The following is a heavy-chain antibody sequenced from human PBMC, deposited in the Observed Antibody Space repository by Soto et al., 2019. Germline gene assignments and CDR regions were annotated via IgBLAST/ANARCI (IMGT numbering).Heavy chain of an antibody. CDR3: ARSRGVAAVAGTNAFDI. Sequence: GASVKVSCKASGGTFSSYTISWVRQAPGQGLEWMGRIIPILGIANYAQKFQGRVTITADKSTSTAYMELSSLRSEDMAVYYCARSRGVAAVAGTNAFDIWGQGTMVTVSS. V-gene: IGHV1-69*02. D-gene: IGHD6-19*01. CDR1: GGTFSSYT. CDR2: IIPILGIA. J-gene: IGHJ3*02.